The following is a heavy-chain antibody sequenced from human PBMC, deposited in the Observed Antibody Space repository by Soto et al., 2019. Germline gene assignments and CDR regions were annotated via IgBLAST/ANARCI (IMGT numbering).Heavy chain of an antibody. CDR2: IYYSGST. V-gene: IGHV4-31*03. CDR1: GGSISSGGYY. D-gene: IGHD3-10*01. CDR3: AREMDYYGSGNLFDP. J-gene: IGHJ5*02. Sequence: SETLSLTCTVSGGSISSGGYYWSWIRQHPGKGLEWIGYIYYSGSTYYNPSLKSRVTISVDTSKNQFSLKLSSVTAADTAVYYCAREMDYYGSGNLFDPWGQGTLVTVSS.